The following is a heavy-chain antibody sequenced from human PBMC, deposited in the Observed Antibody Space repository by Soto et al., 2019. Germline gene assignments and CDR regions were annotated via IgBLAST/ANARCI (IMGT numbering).Heavy chain of an antibody. CDR1: GGTFSSYA. V-gene: IGHV1-69*01. CDR2: IIPIFGTA. J-gene: IGHJ4*02. CDR3: ARGGIQLWLRPFDY. D-gene: IGHD5-18*01. Sequence: QVQLVQSGAEVKKPGSSVKVSCKASGGTFSSYAISWVRQAPGQGLEGMGGIIPIFGTANYAQTFQGRVTITADESQSKAYMELSSLRAADTAVYYCARGGIQLWLRPFDYWGQGTLVTVSS.